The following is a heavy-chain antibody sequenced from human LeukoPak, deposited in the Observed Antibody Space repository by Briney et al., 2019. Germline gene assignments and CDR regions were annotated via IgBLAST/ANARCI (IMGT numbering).Heavy chain of an antibody. CDR1: GFTFSSYG. D-gene: IGHD6-19*01. Sequence: GRSLRLSCAASGFTFSSYGMHWVRQAPAKGLEWVAVISYDGSNKYYADSVKGRFTISRDNSKNTLYLQMNSLRAEDTAVYYCAKDPSRIAVAGLIDYWGQGTLVTVSS. CDR2: ISYDGSNK. CDR3: AKDPSRIAVAGLIDY. V-gene: IGHV3-30*18. J-gene: IGHJ4*02.